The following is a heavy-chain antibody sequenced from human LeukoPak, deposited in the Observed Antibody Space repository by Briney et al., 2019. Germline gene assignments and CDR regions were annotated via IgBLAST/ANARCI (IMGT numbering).Heavy chain of an antibody. Sequence: ASVKVSCKASGYTFTDYYIHWVRQAPGQGPEWMGWIKANSGDTNYAQKFQGRDTLTRDTSINTAYMEVNRLRSDDTAVYRCGRVTIFSPSHYYGMDVWGQGTAVTVSS. D-gene: IGHD3-3*01. V-gene: IGHV1-2*02. CDR1: GYTFTDYY. CDR2: IKANSGDT. CDR3: GRVTIFSPSHYYGMDV. J-gene: IGHJ6*02.